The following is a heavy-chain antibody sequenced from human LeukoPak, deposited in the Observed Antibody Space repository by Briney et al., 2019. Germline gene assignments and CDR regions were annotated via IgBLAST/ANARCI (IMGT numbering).Heavy chain of an antibody. CDR2: INHSGST. CDR1: GGSFSGYY. D-gene: IGHD2-2*02. Sequence: ASETLSLTCAVYGGSFSGYYWGWIRQPPGKGLEWIGEINHSGSTNYNPSLKSRVTISVDTSKNQFSLKLSSVTAADTAVYYCARQLLYSYYYYGMDVWGQGTTVTVSS. J-gene: IGHJ6*02. CDR3: ARQLLYSYYYYGMDV. V-gene: IGHV4-34*01.